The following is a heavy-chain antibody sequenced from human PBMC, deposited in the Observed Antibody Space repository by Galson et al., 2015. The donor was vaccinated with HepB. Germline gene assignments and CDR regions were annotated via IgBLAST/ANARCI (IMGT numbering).Heavy chain of an antibody. J-gene: IGHJ4*02. CDR1: GFTFSSYA. CDR3: AKEFVAGGGWHNFDS. Sequence: SLRLSCAASGFTFSSYAMSWGRQAPGTGLEWGSPISGIGDSTYTAGPVKGRFTISRDNSKTTLYLQMNSLRAEDTAVYYCAKEFVAGGGWHNFDSWGQGALVTVSS. CDR2: ISGIGDST. V-gene: IGHV3-23*01. D-gene: IGHD4-23*01.